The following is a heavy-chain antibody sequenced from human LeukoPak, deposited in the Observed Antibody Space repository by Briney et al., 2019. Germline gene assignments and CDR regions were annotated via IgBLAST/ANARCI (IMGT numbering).Heavy chain of an antibody. CDR2: MSQDGSNG. Sequence: GRSLRLSCAASGFTFSRFPVHWVRQAPGKGLEWVAVMSQDGSNGIYGDSVKGRFTISRDNSNNTLFLDMNSLRAEDTAVYYCGRTFDSTGYYLGYFDLWGQGTLVTVSS. CDR1: GFTFSRFP. V-gene: IGHV3-30*01. CDR3: GRTFDSTGYYLGYFDL. J-gene: IGHJ4*02. D-gene: IGHD3-22*01.